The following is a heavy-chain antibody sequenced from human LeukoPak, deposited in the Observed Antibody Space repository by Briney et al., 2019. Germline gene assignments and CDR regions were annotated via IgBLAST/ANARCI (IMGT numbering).Heavy chain of an antibody. V-gene: IGHV4-59*12. CDR1: GGSISSYY. Sequence: PSETLSLTCTVSGGSISSYYWSWIRQPPGKGLEWIGYIYYSGSTNYNPSLKSRVTISVDTSKNQFSLKLSSVTAADTAVYYCARVRPHYDSSGYPLPVVVWGQGTLVTVSS. J-gene: IGHJ4*02. CDR2: IYYSGST. CDR3: ARVRPHYDSSGYPLPVVV. D-gene: IGHD3-22*01.